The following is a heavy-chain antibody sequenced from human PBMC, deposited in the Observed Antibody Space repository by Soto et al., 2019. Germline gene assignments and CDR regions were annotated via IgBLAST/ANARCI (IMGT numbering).Heavy chain of an antibody. CDR3: ARNTFSHYYGLDV. Sequence: ASVKVSCKASGYTFTSHGITWVRQAPGQGLEWMGWISSYSVKASNAQKFEGRLTMTTDTSTTTAYMELRSLRSAATAVYYCARNTFSHYYGLDVWGQGPSVTVSS. V-gene: IGHV1-18*01. CDR1: GYTFTSHG. D-gene: IGHD3-16*01. J-gene: IGHJ6*02. CDR2: ISSYSVKA.